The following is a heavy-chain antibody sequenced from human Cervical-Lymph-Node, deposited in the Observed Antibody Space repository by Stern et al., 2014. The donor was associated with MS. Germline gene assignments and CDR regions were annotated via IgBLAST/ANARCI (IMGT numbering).Heavy chain of an antibody. CDR1: GDSIISSSW. Sequence: QLQLQESGPGLVKPSGTLSLTCGVSGDSIISSSWWTWVRQPPGKGLEWIGEVFHSGTTHYNPPLDSRVTISAAIPKNSFSLTLRSVTAADTATYYCATLHGAFYYLQFWGQGTLVTVSS. CDR2: VFHSGTT. D-gene: IGHD2-21*02. CDR3: ATLHGAFYYLQF. J-gene: IGHJ1*01. V-gene: IGHV4-4*02.